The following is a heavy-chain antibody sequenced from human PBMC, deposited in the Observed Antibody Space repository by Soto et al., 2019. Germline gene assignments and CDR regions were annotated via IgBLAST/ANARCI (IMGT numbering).Heavy chain of an antibody. Sequence: QVQLVQSGAEVKKPGSSVKVSCQASGGTFSSYAISRVRQAPGQGLEWMGGIIPISDTTNYAQKFQGRVTITADESTRTAYMELSSLRSEDTAVYYCTRSQGSSTSLEIYYYYYYGMDVWGQGTTVTVSS. J-gene: IGHJ6*02. V-gene: IGHV1-69*01. CDR3: TRSQGSSTSLEIYYYYYYGMDV. CDR1: GGTFSSYA. CDR2: IIPISDTT. D-gene: IGHD2-2*01.